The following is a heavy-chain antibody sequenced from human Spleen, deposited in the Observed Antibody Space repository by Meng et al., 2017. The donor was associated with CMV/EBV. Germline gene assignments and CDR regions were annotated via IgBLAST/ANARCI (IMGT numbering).Heavy chain of an antibody. Sequence: ASVKVSCKASGYSFTSYGMSWVRQAPGQGLEWMGWISAYNGDTDYAQKFQGRVTMTTDTSTSTAYMELRSLRSDDTAVYYCARAGRRMENDYWGQGTPVTVSS. CDR2: ISAYNGDT. CDR1: GYSFTSYG. D-gene: IGHD1-1*01. V-gene: IGHV1-18*01. CDR3: ARAGRRMENDY. J-gene: IGHJ4*02.